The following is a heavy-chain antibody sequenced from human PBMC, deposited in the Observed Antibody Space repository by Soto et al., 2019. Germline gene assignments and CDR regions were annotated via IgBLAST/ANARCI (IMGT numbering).Heavy chain of an antibody. J-gene: IGHJ6*02. V-gene: IGHV3-21*01. Sequence: EVHLVDSGGGLVKPGGSLRLSCAASGFTFNTYSMTWVRQAPGQGLEWVSSISNTGAHIYYADSVRGRFTISRDNAKNSLYLQMNSLTAENTAVYYCLRERQFVRDFYYGMDVWGRGTTVTVSS. D-gene: IGHD6-6*01. CDR1: GFTFNTYS. CDR2: ISNTGAHI. CDR3: LRERQFVRDFYYGMDV.